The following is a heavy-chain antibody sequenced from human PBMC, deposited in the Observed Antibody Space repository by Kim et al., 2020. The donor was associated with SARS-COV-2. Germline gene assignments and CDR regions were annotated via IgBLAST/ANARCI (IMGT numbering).Heavy chain of an antibody. CDR1: GGSFSGYY. D-gene: IGHD3-16*01. J-gene: IGHJ6*02. V-gene: IGHV4-34*01. CDR3: ASTYAYGMDV. CDR2: INHSGST. Sequence: SETLSLTCAVYGGSFSGYYWSWIRQPPGKGLEWIGDINHSGSTNYNPSLKSRVTISVDTSKNQFSLKLSSVTAADTAVYYCASTYAYGMDVWGQGTTVTVSS.